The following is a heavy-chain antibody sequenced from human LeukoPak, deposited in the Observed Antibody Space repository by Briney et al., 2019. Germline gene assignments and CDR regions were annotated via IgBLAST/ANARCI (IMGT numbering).Heavy chain of an antibody. J-gene: IGHJ4*02. Sequence: GGSLRLPCVASGFTFSSTTMGWVRQAPGRGLEWVSSITAIDGRTYYADSVRGRFTISRDNSKNTVYLQLDSLRAGDTAIYYCTKDRRGPAAGTWYFDSWGQGTLVTVSS. D-gene: IGHD6-13*01. CDR3: TKDRRGPAAGTWYFDS. V-gene: IGHV3-23*01. CDR2: ITAIDGRT. CDR1: GFTFSSTT.